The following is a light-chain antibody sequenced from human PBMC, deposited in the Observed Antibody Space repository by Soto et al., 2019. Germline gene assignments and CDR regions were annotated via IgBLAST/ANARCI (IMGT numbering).Light chain of an antibody. CDR1: QSLLHSNGYIY. Sequence: DIVMTQSPLSLPVTPGEPASISCRSSQSLLHSNGYIYLDWYLQKPGQSPQLLIYLGSNRASGVPDRFSGSGSGTDFTLKISRVEAEDVGVYYCMQALQTWTFGQGTKVEIK. V-gene: IGKV2-28*01. CDR2: LGS. CDR3: MQALQTWT. J-gene: IGKJ1*01.